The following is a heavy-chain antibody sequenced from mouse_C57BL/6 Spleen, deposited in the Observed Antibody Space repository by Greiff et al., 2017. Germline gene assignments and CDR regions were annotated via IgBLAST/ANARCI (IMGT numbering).Heavy chain of an antibody. CDR1: GFAFTNYL. CDR3: ASPGYFDY. V-gene: IGHV1-54*01. CDR2: ISPGSGGT. J-gene: IGHJ2*01. Sequence: VQGVESGAELVRPGTSVQVSCKASGFAFTNYLIAWVKQRPGQGLEWIGVISPGSGGTNYNEKVKGKVTLSADKSSSTAYRQLSSLTSEEYAVYFYASPGYFDYWGQGTTLTVSS.